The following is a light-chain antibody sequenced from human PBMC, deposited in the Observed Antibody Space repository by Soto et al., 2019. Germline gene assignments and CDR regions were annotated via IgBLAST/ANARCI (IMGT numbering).Light chain of an antibody. V-gene: IGLV1-44*01. CDR1: TSNIGSNT. CDR2: TNS. CDR3: ASWDGATSAWV. J-gene: IGLJ3*02. Sequence: QSVLTQSPSASATPGQRVTISCSGTTSNIGSNTVNWYQQLPRSAPKLLIYTNSQRPSGVPDRFSGSKSGTSASLAISGLQFEDEADYYCASWDGATSAWVFGGGTKVTVL.